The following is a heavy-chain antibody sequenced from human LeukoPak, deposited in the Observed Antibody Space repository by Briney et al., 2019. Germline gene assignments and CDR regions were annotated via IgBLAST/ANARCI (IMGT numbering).Heavy chain of an antibody. CDR3: ARRAKGYDSNGNYFDY. J-gene: IGHJ4*02. CDR2: IYYSGST. CDR1: GGSISSSNW. Sequence: SETLSLTCAVSGGSISSSNWWSWVRQPPGKGLEWIGYIYYSGSTNYNPSLKSRVTISVDTSKNQFSLKLSSVTAADTAVYYCARRAKGYDSNGNYFDYWGQGTLVTVSS. V-gene: IGHV4-4*02. D-gene: IGHD3-22*01.